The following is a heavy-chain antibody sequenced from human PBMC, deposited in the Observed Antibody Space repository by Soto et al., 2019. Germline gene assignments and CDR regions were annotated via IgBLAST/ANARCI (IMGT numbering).Heavy chain of an antibody. D-gene: IGHD3-10*01. J-gene: IGHJ6*02. V-gene: IGHV4-59*01. Sequence: SETLSLTCTVSGGSISSYYWSWIRQPPGKGLEWIGYIYYSGSTNYNPSLKSRVTISVDTSKNQFSLKLSSVTAADTAVYYCASSYVSGSYYYYYGMDVWGQGTTVTVSS. CDR1: GGSISSYY. CDR3: ASSYVSGSYYYYYGMDV. CDR2: IYYSGST.